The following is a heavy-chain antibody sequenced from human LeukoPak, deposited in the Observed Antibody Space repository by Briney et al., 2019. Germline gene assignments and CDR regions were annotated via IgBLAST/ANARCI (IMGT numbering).Heavy chain of an antibody. V-gene: IGHV3-30*03. CDR2: ISYDGSNK. CDR1: GFTFSSYG. Sequence: PGRSMRLSCAASGFTFSSYGMHWIRQAPGKGLEWVAAISYDGSNKFYADSVKGRFTISRDNSKSTLYLQMNSLRAEDTAVYYCARDNYILTGYYNAFDIWGQGTLVTVSS. J-gene: IGHJ3*02. CDR3: ARDNYILTGYYNAFDI. D-gene: IGHD3-9*01.